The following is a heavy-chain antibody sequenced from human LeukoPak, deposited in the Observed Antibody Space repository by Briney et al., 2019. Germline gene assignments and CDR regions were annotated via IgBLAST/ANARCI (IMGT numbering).Heavy chain of an antibody. CDR3: ATYSAAGRTYYFDY. D-gene: IGHD6-13*01. CDR1: GYTFTSYG. V-gene: IGHV1-18*01. J-gene: IGHJ4*02. CDR2: ISPYNGNT. Sequence: GASVKVSCKASGYTFTSYGITWVRQAPGQGLEWMGWISPYNGNTNYAQKLQGRVTMTRDTSTSTAYMELRSLRSDDTAVYYCATYSAAGRTYYFDYWGQEALVTVSS.